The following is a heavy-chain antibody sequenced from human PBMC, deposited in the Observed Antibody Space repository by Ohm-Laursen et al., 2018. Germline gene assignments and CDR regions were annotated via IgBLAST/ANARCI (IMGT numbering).Heavy chain of an antibody. V-gene: IGHV4-39*01. J-gene: IGHJ4*02. CDR1: GGSISSSSYY. Sequence: GTLSLTCAVSGGSISSSSYYWGWIRQPPGKGLEWIGSIYYSGSTYYNPSLKSRVTISVDTSKNQFSLKLSSVTAADTAVYYCARRGGTIFGVVTFDYWGQGTLVTVSS. CDR3: ARRGGTIFGVVTFDY. CDR2: IYYSGST. D-gene: IGHD3-3*01.